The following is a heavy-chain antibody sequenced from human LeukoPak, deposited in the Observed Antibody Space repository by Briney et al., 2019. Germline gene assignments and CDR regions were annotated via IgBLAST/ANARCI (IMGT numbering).Heavy chain of an antibody. CDR1: GFTFSSYA. CDR2: ISGSGGSA. J-gene: IGHJ4*02. CDR3: AKGNYYDSSGYPDY. Sequence: PGGSLRLSCAASGFTFSSYAMSWVRQAPGKGLEWVSAISGSGGSAYYADSVKGRFTISRDNSKNTLYLKMNSLRAEDTAVYYCAKGNYYDSSGYPDYWGQGTPVTVSS. D-gene: IGHD3-22*01. V-gene: IGHV3-23*01.